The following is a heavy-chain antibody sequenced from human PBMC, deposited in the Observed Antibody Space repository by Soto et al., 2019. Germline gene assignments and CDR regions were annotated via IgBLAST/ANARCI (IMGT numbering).Heavy chain of an antibody. V-gene: IGHV4-4*07. J-gene: IGHJ3*02. CDR1: SGSISSVY. Sequence: PLSRTCTVSSGSISSVYWSWIRQPAGKGLEWIGRIYRSGSTNYNPSLKSRVTMSVDTSKNQFSLRLSSVTAADTAVYYCARDEWYHDSIGYTQNCGEACDMGGQATMVX. CDR3: ARDEWYHDSIGYTQNCGEACDM. CDR2: IYRSGST. D-gene: IGHD3-22*01.